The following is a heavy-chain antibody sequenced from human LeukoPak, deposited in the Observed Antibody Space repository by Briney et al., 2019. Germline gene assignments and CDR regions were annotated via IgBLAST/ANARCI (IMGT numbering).Heavy chain of an antibody. Sequence: SVKVSCKASGYTFTSYGISWVRQAPGQGLEWMGGIIPIFGTANYAQKFQGRVTITTDESTSTAYMELSSLRSEDTAVYYCARGNSRGARDFQHWGQGTLVTVSS. V-gene: IGHV1-69*05. CDR3: ARGNSRGARDFQH. CDR2: IIPIFGTA. J-gene: IGHJ1*01. D-gene: IGHD2/OR15-2a*01. CDR1: GYTFTSYG.